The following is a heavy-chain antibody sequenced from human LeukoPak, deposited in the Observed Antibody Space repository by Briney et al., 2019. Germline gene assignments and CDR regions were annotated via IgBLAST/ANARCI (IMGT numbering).Heavy chain of an antibody. J-gene: IGHJ6*03. CDR1: GFTFSSYS. CDR2: INWNGGST. V-gene: IGHV3-20*04. D-gene: IGHD3-10*01. Sequence: GGSLRLSCAASGFTFSSYSMNWVRQAPGKGLEWVSGINWNGGSTGYADSVKGRFTISRDNAKNSLYLQMNSLRAEDTALYYCARERGITMVRGASDYYYYYYYMDVWGKGTTVTVSS. CDR3: ARERGITMVRGASDYYYYYYYMDV.